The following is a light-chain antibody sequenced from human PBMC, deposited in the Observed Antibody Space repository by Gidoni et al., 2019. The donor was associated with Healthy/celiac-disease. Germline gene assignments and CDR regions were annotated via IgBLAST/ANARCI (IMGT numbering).Light chain of an antibody. J-gene: IGKJ5*01. CDR2: AAS. Sequence: DIQMTQSPSSLSASVGDRVTITCRASQSISSYLNWYQQKPGKAPKLLIYAASSLQIGVPSRFSGSGSGTDFTLTINSLQPEDFETYYCQQSYSTPFTFGQGTRLEIK. CDR1: QSISSY. CDR3: QQSYSTPFT. V-gene: IGKV1-39*01.